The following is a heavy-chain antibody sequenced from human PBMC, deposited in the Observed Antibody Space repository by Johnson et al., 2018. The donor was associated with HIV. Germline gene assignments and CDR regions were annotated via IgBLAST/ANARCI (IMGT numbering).Heavy chain of an antibody. V-gene: IGHV3-30*18. Sequence: QVQLVESGGGVVQPGRSLRLSCAASGFTFRSYIMHWVRQAPGEGLEWVALISYDGSNKYYAGSVKGRFTISRDNSKTTLYLQMNSLRAEDTAVYYCAKAPYGSGIRPGAFDIWGQGTMVTVSS. D-gene: IGHD3-10*01. CDR2: ISYDGSNK. CDR1: GFTFRSYI. J-gene: IGHJ3*02. CDR3: AKAPYGSGIRPGAFDI.